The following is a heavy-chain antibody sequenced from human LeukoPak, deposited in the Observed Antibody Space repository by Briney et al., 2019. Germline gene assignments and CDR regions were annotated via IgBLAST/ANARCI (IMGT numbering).Heavy chain of an antibody. D-gene: IGHD3-22*01. Sequence: GGSLRLSCAASGFNFNDCAMTWVRQAPGKGLEWVSGISGGSGNRDYGDSVKGRFTISRDNAKNSMYMQMNSLRAEDTAVYYCARALLPITMIVPSAFDIWGQGTMVTVSS. V-gene: IGHV3-21*01. J-gene: IGHJ3*02. CDR1: GFNFNDCA. CDR3: ARALLPITMIVPSAFDI. CDR2: ISGGSGNR.